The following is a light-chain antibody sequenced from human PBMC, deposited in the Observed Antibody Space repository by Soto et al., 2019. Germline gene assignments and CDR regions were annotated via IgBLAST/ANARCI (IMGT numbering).Light chain of an antibody. J-gene: IGKJ4*01. CDR2: GAS. CDR3: QQYDNWPLT. V-gene: IGKV3-15*01. CDR1: QSVGSN. Sequence: EIVLTQSPVTLSLSPGERATLSCRASQSVGSNLAWYQQKPGQAPRFLIYGASTRATGIPARFSGSGSGTEFTLTISSLQSEDFAVYYCQQYDNWPLTFGGGTKVDIK.